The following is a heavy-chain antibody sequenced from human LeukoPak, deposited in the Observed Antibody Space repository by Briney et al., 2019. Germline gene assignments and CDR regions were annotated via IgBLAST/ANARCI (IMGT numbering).Heavy chain of an antibody. CDR1: GYTFTGYY. CDR3: AREIYDSSGYVYFQH. Sequence: PAASVKVSCKASGYTFTGYYMRWVRQAPGQGLEWMGWINPNSGGTNYAQKFQGRVTMTRDTSTSTVYIELSSLRSEDTAVYYCAREIYDSSGYVYFQHWGQGTLVTVSS. J-gene: IGHJ1*01. D-gene: IGHD3-22*01. CDR2: INPNSGGT. V-gene: IGHV1-2*02.